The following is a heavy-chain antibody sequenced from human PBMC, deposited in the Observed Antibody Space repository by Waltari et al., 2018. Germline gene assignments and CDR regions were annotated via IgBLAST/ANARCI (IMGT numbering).Heavy chain of an antibody. Sequence: QVQLQESGPGLVKPSETLSLTCAVSGYSISSGYYWGWIRQPPGKGLEWIGSIYHSGSTYYNPSLKSRVTISVDTSKNQFSLKLSSVTAADTAVYYCASRGGLSGFDYWGQGTLVTVSS. CDR3: ASRGGLSGFDY. CDR1: GYSISSGYY. CDR2: IYHSGST. V-gene: IGHV4-38-2*01. J-gene: IGHJ4*02. D-gene: IGHD3-10*01.